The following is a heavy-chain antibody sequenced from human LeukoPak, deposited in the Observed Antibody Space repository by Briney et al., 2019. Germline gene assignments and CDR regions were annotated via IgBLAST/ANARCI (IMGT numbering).Heavy chain of an antibody. CDR1: GYTFTSYG. CDR2: ISAYNGNT. V-gene: IGHV1-18*01. J-gene: IGHJ5*02. Sequence: ASVKVSCKASGYTFTSYGISWVRQAPGQGLEWMGWISAYNGNTNYAQKLQGRVTMTTDTSTSTAYMELRSLRSDDTAVYYCARCSYYDSSGYSPYNWFDLWGQGTLVTVSS. D-gene: IGHD3-22*01. CDR3: ARCSYYDSSGYSPYNWFDL.